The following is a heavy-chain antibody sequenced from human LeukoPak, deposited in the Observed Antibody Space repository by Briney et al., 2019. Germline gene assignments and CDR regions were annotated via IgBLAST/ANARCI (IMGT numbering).Heavy chain of an antibody. CDR2: IYYSGST. CDR1: GGSISSGDYY. CDR3: ARGRVYCSSTSCYSLFDY. Sequence: SQTLSLTCTVSGGSISSGDYYWSWIRQPPGKGLEWIGYIYYSGSTNYNPSLKSRVTISVDTSKNQFSLKLSSVTAADTAVYYCARGRVYCSSTSCYSLFDYWGQGTLVTVSS. D-gene: IGHD2-2*01. J-gene: IGHJ4*02. V-gene: IGHV4-30-4*08.